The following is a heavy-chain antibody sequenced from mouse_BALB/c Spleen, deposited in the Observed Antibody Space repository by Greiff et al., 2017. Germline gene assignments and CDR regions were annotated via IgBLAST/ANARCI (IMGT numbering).Heavy chain of an antibody. CDR3: ARWELLITTATGYFDY. D-gene: IGHD1-2*01. Sequence: VQLQQSGPELVKPGASVKISCKTSGYTFTEYTMHWVKQSHGKSLEWLGGINPNNGGTSYNQKFKGKATLTVDKSSSTAYMELRSLTSEDSAVYYCARWELLITTATGYFDYWGQGTTLTVSS. J-gene: IGHJ2*01. CDR2: INPNNGGT. CDR1: GYTFTEYT. V-gene: IGHV1-26*01.